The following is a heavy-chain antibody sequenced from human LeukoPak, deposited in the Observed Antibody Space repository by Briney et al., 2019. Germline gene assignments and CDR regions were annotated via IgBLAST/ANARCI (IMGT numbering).Heavy chain of an antibody. CDR2: INARGDT. Sequence: SETLSLTCAVYGWSFNDYYWNWIRQPPGKGLEWIGEINARGDTNYNPSLKSRVTISVDTSKKQFSLRLTSMIAADTALYYCARGQVPAARGWYWFAPWRQGTLVTVSS. D-gene: IGHD2-2*01. V-gene: IGHV4-34*01. CDR1: GWSFNDYY. CDR3: ARGQVPAARGWYWFAP. J-gene: IGHJ5*02.